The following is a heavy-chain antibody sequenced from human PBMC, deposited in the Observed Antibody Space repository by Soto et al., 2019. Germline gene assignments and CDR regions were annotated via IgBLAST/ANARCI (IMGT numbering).Heavy chain of an antibody. Sequence: SETLSLTCAVYGGSFSGYYWSWIRQPPGKGLEWIGEINHSGSTNYNPSLKSQVTRSLDTCTNRSSLKLSSVTARDTAVYYCARGRASGLYGNYYYGMDVWGQGTTVT. CDR1: GGSFSGYY. V-gene: IGHV4-34*01. CDR2: INHSGST. CDR3: ARGRASGLYGNYYYGMDV. D-gene: IGHD6-19*01. J-gene: IGHJ6*02.